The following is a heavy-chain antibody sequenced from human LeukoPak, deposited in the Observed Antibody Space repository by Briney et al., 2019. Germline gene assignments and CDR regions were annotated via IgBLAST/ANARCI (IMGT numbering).Heavy chain of an antibody. CDR3: ARGRDRAKLEY. V-gene: IGHV4-39*07. Sequence: SETLSLTCTVSGGSISSSSYYWGWIRQPPGKGLEWIGNIYYSGSTYYNPSLKSRVTISLDTSENQFSLKLSSVTAADTAVYYCARGRDRAKLEYWGQGTLVTVSS. CDR1: GGSISSSSYY. J-gene: IGHJ4*02. CDR2: IYYSGST. D-gene: IGHD2-15*01.